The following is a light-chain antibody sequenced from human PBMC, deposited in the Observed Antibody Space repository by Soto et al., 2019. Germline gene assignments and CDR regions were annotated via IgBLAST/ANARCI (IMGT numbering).Light chain of an antibody. V-gene: IGKV3-15*01. CDR1: QSVSSN. CDR2: GAS. CDR3: QQYNYWPPKT. Sequence: EIVMTHSPATLSVSPGERATLSCRASQSVSSNLAWYQQKPGQAPRLLIYGASTRATDVPARFSGSGSGTEFTLTISSLQSEDFALYYCQQYNYWPPKTFGQGT. J-gene: IGKJ2*01.